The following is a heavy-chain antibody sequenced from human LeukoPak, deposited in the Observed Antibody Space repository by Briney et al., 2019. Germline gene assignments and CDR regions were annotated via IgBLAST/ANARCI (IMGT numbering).Heavy chain of an antibody. V-gene: IGHV4-38-2*02. CDR2: IYHSGST. CDR1: GYSISSGYY. J-gene: IGHJ4*02. CDR3: ARDSQSVVAADY. Sequence: SETLSLTCAVSGYSISSGYYGGWIRQPPGKGLGWIGSIYHSGSTYYNPSLKSRVTISVDTSKNQFSLKVSSVTTADTAVYYCARDSQSVVAADYWGQGTLVTVSS. D-gene: IGHD2-15*01.